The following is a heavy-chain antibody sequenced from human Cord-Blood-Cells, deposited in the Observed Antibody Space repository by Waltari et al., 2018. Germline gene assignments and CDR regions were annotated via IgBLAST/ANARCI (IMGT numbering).Heavy chain of an antibody. CDR3: ARIPWYDFWSGYYYYYGMDV. Sequence: QVTLKESGPVLVKPTETLTLTCTVSGFSLSNARMGVSWIRQPPGKALEWLAHIFSNDEKSYSTSLKSRLTISKDTSKSQVVLTMTNMDPVDTATYCCARIPWYDFWSGYYYYYGMDVWGQGTTVTVSS. V-gene: IGHV2-26*01. J-gene: IGHJ6*02. CDR2: IFSNDEK. D-gene: IGHD3-3*01. CDR1: GFSLSNARMG.